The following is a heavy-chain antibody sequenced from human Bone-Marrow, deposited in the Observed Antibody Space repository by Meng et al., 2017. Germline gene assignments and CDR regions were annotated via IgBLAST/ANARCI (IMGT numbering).Heavy chain of an antibody. V-gene: IGHV3-73*01. CDR3: TVFSRGHI. CDR1: GFTFSGSD. D-gene: IGHD3-3*02. CDR2: IRSKTDTYAT. Sequence: GESLKISCVVSGFTFSGSDVHWVRQASGKGLEWVGRIRSKTDTYATAFAASVKGRFTISRDDSKNTAYLQLNSLKTEDTAVYYCTVFSRGHIWGQGTMVTGSS. J-gene: IGHJ3*02.